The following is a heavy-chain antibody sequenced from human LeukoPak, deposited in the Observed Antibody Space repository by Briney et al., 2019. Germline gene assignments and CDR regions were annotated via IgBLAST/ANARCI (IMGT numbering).Heavy chain of an antibody. V-gene: IGHV5-51*01. CDR2: IYPGDSDT. Sequence: GGALKISFKGSGYRFTSYWIGWVRPMPGKGLEGMGIIYPGDSDTRYSPSFQGQVTISADKSISTAYLQWSSLKASDTAMYYCARSTLVAATPGFDYWGQGTLVTVSS. CDR1: GYRFTSYW. J-gene: IGHJ4*02. CDR3: ARSTLVAATPGFDY. D-gene: IGHD2-15*01.